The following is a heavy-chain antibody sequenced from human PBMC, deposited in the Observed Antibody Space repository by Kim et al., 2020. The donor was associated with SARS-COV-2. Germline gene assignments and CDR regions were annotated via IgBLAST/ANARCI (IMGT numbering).Heavy chain of an antibody. D-gene: IGHD3-3*01. CDR2: ISAYNGNT. V-gene: IGHV1-18*01. Sequence: ASVKVSCKASGYTFTSYGISWVRQAPGQGPECMGCISAYNGNTNYAQKLQGRVTMNTDTSTSTAYMELRSLRSDDTAVYYCAREPDYDLWRGCYRSYDAFDIWVQETMVTVSS. J-gene: IGHJ3*02. CDR1: GYTFTSYG. CDR3: AREPDYDLWRGCYRSYDAFDI.